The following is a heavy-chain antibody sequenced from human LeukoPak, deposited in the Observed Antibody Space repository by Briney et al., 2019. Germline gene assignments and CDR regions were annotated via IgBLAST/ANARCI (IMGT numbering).Heavy chain of an antibody. V-gene: IGHV1-18*01. CDR3: ARDFSVSGWYGDAFDI. Sequence: ASVKASCKASGYTFTSYGISWVRQAPGQGLEWMGWISAYNGNTNYAQKLQGRVTMTTDTSTSTAYMELRSLRSDDTAVYYCARDFSVSGWYGDAFDIWGQGTMVTVSS. CDR2: ISAYNGNT. J-gene: IGHJ3*02. D-gene: IGHD6-19*01. CDR1: GYTFTSYG.